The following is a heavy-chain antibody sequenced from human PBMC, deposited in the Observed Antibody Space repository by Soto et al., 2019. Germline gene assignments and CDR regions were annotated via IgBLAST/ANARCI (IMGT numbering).Heavy chain of an antibody. CDR3: ARGYSSGWYPFDY. CDR2: IYYSGST. V-gene: IGHV4-39*01. CDR1: GGSVSSGSYY. D-gene: IGHD6-19*01. J-gene: IGHJ4*02. Sequence: PSETLSLTCTVSGGSVSSGSYYWGWIRQPPGKGLEWIGSIYYSGSTYYNPSLKSRVTISVDTSKNQFSLKLSSVTAADTAVYYCARGYSSGWYPFDYWGQGTLVTVSS.